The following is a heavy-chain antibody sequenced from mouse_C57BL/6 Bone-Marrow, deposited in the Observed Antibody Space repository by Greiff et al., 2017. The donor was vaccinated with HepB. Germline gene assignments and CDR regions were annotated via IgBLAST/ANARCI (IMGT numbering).Heavy chain of an antibody. J-gene: IGHJ3*01. CDR3: ARAAYYGSSSFAY. V-gene: IGHV1-54*01. D-gene: IGHD1-1*01. CDR2: INPGSGGT. Sequence: VKLQQSGAELVRPGTSVKVSCKASGYAFTNYLIEWVKQRPGQGLEWIGVINPGSGGTNYNEKFKGKETLTADKSSSTAYMQLSSLTSEDSAVYFCARAAYYGSSSFAYWGQGTLVTVSA. CDR1: GYAFTNYL.